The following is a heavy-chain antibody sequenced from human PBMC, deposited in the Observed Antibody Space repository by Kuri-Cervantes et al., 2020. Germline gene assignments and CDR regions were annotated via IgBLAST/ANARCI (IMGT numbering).Heavy chain of an antibody. V-gene: IGHV3-9*01. J-gene: IGHJ3*02. CDR1: GFTFDDYA. Sequence: SLKISCAASGFTFDDYAMHWVRQAPGKGLEWVSGISWNSGSKGYADSAKGRFTISRDNANNSLYLQINSLRAEDTALYYCARGRLRYCSSTSCYDVLDIWGQGTMVTVSS. CDR3: ARGRLRYCSSTSCYDVLDI. CDR2: ISWNSGSK. D-gene: IGHD2-2*01.